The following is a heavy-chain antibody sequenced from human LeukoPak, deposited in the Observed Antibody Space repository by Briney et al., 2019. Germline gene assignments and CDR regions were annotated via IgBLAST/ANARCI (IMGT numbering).Heavy chain of an antibody. J-gene: IGHJ3*02. CDR2: ISWDGGRI. Sequence: PGGSLRLSCAASGFTFDDYAMHWVRQAPGKGLEWVSLISWDGGRIYYADSVKGRFTISRDNAKNSLYLQMNSLRAEDTAVYYCARDQDGVWFGELGAFDIWGQGTMVSVSS. V-gene: IGHV3-43D*03. CDR3: ARDQDGVWFGELGAFDI. CDR1: GFTFDDYA. D-gene: IGHD3-10*01.